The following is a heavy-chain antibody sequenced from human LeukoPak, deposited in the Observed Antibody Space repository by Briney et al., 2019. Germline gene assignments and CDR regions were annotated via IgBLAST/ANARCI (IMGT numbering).Heavy chain of an antibody. CDR2: ISSSGGTR. Sequence: PGGSLRLSCAASGFAFSVYEMYWVRQAPGNGLEWVSYISSSGGTRYYADSVKGRFTISRDNAYNSLYLQMNSLRAEDTAVYYCATLTVASTFDYWGQGTLVTVSS. CDR1: GFAFSVYE. D-gene: IGHD6-19*01. V-gene: IGHV3-48*03. J-gene: IGHJ4*02. CDR3: ATLTVASTFDY.